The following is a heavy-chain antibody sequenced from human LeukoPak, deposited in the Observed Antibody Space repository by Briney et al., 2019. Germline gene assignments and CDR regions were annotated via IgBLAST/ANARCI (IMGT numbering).Heavy chain of an antibody. CDR1: GFTFSSYW. J-gene: IGHJ3*02. CDR3: ARVRDGYNSDAFDI. V-gene: IGHV3-7*04. D-gene: IGHD5-12*01. CDR2: IKQDGSEK. Sequence: PGGSLRLSCAASGFTFSSYWMSWVRQAPGKGLEWVANIKQDGSEKYYVDSVKGRFTISRDNAKNSLYLQMNSLRAEDTAVYYCARVRDGYNSDAFDIWGQGTMVTVSS.